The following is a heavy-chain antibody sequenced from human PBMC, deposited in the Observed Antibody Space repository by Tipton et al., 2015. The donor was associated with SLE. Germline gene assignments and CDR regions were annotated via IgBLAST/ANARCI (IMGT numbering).Heavy chain of an antibody. CDR2: IYYSGST. Sequence: TLSLTCAVYGGSISGYYWSWIRQPPGKGLEWIGSIYYSGSTYYNPSLKSRVTMSIDTSKNQFSLKLSSVTAADTAVYYCARGAARRRYFDYWDQGTLVSVSS. CDR1: GGSISGYY. V-gene: IGHV4-59*12. CDR3: ARGAARRRYFDY. J-gene: IGHJ4*02. D-gene: IGHD6-6*01.